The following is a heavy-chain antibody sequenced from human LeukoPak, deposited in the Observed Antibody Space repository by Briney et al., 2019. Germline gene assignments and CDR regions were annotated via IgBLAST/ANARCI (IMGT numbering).Heavy chain of an antibody. J-gene: IGHJ5*02. CDR2: MYTDGGL. V-gene: IGHV4-61*02. CDR1: GDSISSGGYF. Sequence: PSETLSLTCTVSGDSISSGGYFWTWIRQPAGEGLEWIGRMYTDGGLSYNPSLKSRVAISMDTSKNQFSLKLTSVSAADTAMYYCARDRGFTVARGVPSWFDPWGQGTLVTVSS. D-gene: IGHD3-10*01. CDR3: ARDRGFTVARGVPSWFDP.